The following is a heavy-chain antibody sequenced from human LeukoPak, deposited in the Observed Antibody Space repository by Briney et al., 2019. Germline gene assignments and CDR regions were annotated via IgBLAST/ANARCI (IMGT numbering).Heavy chain of an antibody. V-gene: IGHV3-7*03. CDR1: RFTCSSYW. J-gene: IGHJ4*02. Sequence: GGSLRLSCAASRFTCSSYWMSWVRQAPGKGLEWVANIKQDGSEKYYVDSVKGRFTISRDNAKNSLYLQLNSLRAEDTAVYYCARARGGYDFDYWGQGTLVTVSS. CDR2: IKQDGSEK. CDR3: ARARGGYDFDY. D-gene: IGHD5-12*01.